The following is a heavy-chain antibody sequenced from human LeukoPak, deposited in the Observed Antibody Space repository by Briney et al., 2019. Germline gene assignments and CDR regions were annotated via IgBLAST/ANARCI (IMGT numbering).Heavy chain of an antibody. CDR3: ARGPASSCYSFDY. CDR2: IYPGESDT. J-gene: IGHJ4*02. D-gene: IGHD3-22*01. CDR1: RYSFTSYC. V-gene: IGHV5-51*01. Sequence: GESLSISCMGSRYSFTSYCIGWRRQMPGKGVEWMGTIYPGESDTRYSPSFQGQVTISAAKSISTACLQWSGLKASDTVMYYCARGPASSCYSFDYWGQGTLVTASS.